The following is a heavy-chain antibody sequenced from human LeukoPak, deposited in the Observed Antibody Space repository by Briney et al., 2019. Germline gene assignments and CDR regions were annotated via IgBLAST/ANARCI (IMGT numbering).Heavy chain of an antibody. CDR2: INGDGSST. D-gene: IGHD3-22*01. Sequence: PGGSLRLSCAASGFTFSSYWMHWVRQAPGKGLVWVSRINGDGSSTSYADSVKGRFTISRDNAKNTLYLQMNSLRAEDTAVYYCARVKTRDDSSGNDAFDIWGQGTMVTVSS. V-gene: IGHV3-74*01. J-gene: IGHJ3*02. CDR1: GFTFSSYW. CDR3: ARVKTRDDSSGNDAFDI.